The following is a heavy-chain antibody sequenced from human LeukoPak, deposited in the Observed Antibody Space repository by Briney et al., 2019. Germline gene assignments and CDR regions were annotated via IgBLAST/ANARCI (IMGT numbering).Heavy chain of an antibody. Sequence: SQTLSLTCTVSGGSISSGSYYWSWIRQPAGKGLEWIGRIYTSGTTNYNPSLKSRVTVSVDTSKNQFSLKLSSVTVADTAVYYCARVGGLNPPNFYDRSGFFDYWGQGTLVTVSS. CDR1: GGSISSGSYY. V-gene: IGHV4-61*02. CDR3: ARVGGLNPPNFYDRSGFFDY. D-gene: IGHD3-22*01. J-gene: IGHJ4*02. CDR2: IYTSGTT.